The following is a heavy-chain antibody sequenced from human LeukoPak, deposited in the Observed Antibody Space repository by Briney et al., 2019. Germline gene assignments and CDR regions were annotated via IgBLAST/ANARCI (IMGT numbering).Heavy chain of an antibody. J-gene: IGHJ5*02. Sequence: SETLSLTCAVSGGSISSSNWWSWVRQPPGKGLEWIGEIYHSGSTNYNPSLKSRVTISVDKSKNQFSLKLSSVTAADTAVYYCARERDYYGSGSYRGPAYLWGQGTLVTVSS. D-gene: IGHD3-10*01. CDR1: GGSISSSNW. CDR2: IYHSGST. CDR3: ARERDYYGSGSYRGPAYL. V-gene: IGHV4-4*02.